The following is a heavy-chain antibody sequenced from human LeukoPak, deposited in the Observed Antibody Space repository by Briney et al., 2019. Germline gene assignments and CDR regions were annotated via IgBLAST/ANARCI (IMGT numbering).Heavy chain of an antibody. CDR2: IKSKTDGGTT. CDR3: ARDKSYGDSEDY. Sequence: GGSLRLSCAASGFSFRNAWMSWVRQAPGKGLEWVGRIKSKTDGGTTDYAAPVKGRFTISRDDSKNTLYLQMNSLKTEDTAVYYCARDKSYGDSEDYWGQGTLVTVSS. CDR1: GFSFRNAW. D-gene: IGHD4-17*01. J-gene: IGHJ4*02. V-gene: IGHV3-15*01.